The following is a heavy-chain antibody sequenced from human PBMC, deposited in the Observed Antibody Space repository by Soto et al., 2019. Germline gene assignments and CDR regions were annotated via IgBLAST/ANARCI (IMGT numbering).Heavy chain of an antibody. V-gene: IGHV1-8*01. D-gene: IGHD5-18*01. Sequence: ASVKVSCKASGYTFTSHDINWVRQATGQGLEWMGWMNPNSGNTGYAQKFQGRVTMTRNTSISTAYMELSSLRSADTAVYYCARGRGDSYGYEWGMDVWGQGTTVTVSS. CDR3: ARGRGDSYGYEWGMDV. CDR2: MNPNSGNT. CDR1: GYTFTSHD. J-gene: IGHJ6*02.